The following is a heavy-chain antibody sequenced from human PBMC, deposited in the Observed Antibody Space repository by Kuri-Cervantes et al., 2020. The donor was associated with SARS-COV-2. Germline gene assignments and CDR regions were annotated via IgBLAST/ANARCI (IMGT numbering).Heavy chain of an antibody. V-gene: IGHV3-69-1*01. CDR1: GFTFSSYW. CDR3: ARGYPPMVRGVIIKGIGY. CDR2: ISSSSTI. Sequence: GESLKISCAASGFTFSSYWMHWVRQAPGKGLEWVSSISSSSTIYYADSVKGRFTISRDNAKNPLYLQMNSLRAEDTAVYYCARGYPPMVRGVIIKGIGYWGQGTLVTVSS. D-gene: IGHD3-10*01. J-gene: IGHJ4*02.